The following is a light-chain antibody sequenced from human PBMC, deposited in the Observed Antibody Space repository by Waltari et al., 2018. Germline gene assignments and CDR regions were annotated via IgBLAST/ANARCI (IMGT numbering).Light chain of an antibody. Sequence: DIVMTQSPDSLAVSLGERATINCKSSQSVLYSSNNKNYLAWYQQKPGQPPKLLIYWAATRESVVPYRFSGSGSGTDFTLTISSLQAEDVAVYYCQQYYSTPPTFGQGTKVEIK. CDR3: QQYYSTPPT. J-gene: IGKJ1*01. CDR2: WAA. V-gene: IGKV4-1*01. CDR1: QSVLYSSNNKNY.